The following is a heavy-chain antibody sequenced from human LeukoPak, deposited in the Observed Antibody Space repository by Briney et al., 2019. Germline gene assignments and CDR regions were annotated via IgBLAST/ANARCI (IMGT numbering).Heavy chain of an antibody. CDR2: IYPGDSDT. Sequence: GESLKISCKGSGYSFTSYWIGWVRQMPGKGLEWMGIIYPGDSDTRYSPSFQGQVTISADKSISTAYLQWSSLKASDTAMYYCARHFSSHYYDSSGHWNYYYYYMDVWGKGTTVTVSS. V-gene: IGHV5-51*01. J-gene: IGHJ6*03. D-gene: IGHD3-22*01. CDR1: GYSFTSYW. CDR3: ARHFSSHYYDSSGHWNYYYYYMDV.